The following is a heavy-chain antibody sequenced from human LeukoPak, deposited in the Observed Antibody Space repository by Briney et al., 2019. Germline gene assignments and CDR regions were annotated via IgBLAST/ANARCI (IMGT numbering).Heavy chain of an antibody. Sequence: SVEASCKASGGTFSSYAISWVRQAPGQGLEWMGGIIPIFGTANYAQKFQGRVTITTDESTSTAYMELSSLRSEDTAVYYCARDGEITIFGVVTPNWFDPWGQGTLVTVSS. CDR3: ARDGEITIFGVVTPNWFDP. CDR1: GGTFSSYA. CDR2: IIPIFGTA. D-gene: IGHD3-3*01. V-gene: IGHV1-69*05. J-gene: IGHJ5*02.